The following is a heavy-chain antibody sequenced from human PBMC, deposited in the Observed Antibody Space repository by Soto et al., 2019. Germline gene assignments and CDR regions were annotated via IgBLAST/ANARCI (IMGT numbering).Heavy chain of an antibody. CDR3: VTVNLVGAAYYFDY. Sequence: SETLSLTCTVSGGSIRNGDYYWGWIRQPPGKGLEWIGYVYYSGTTYSHPSLNSRVSISVDTPENQFSLRLTSVTAADTAVYYCVTVNLVGAAYYFDYWGPGTLVTAPQ. CDR1: GGSIRNGDYY. D-gene: IGHD1-26*01. V-gene: IGHV4-30-4*01. J-gene: IGHJ4*02. CDR2: VYYSGTT.